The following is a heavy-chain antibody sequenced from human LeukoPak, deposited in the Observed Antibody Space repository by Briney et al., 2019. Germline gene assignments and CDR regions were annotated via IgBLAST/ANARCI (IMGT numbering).Heavy chain of an antibody. V-gene: IGHV3-30*02. J-gene: IGHJ4*02. CDR2: IVYDGSDK. Sequence: GGSLRLSCAASGFTFSSYGMHWVRQATGKGLEWVALIVYDGSDKPYVDSVRGRFTISRDSSKNTVYLQMNSLRVEDTAVYYCVERDAGGLDYWGQGTLVTVSS. CDR1: GFTFSSYG. D-gene: IGHD1-26*01. CDR3: VERDAGGLDY.